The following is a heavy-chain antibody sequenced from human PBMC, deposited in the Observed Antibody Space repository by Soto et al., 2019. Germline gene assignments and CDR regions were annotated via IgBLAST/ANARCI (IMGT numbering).Heavy chain of an antibody. CDR2: INHSGST. D-gene: IGHD3-22*01. J-gene: IGHJ4*02. V-gene: IGHV4-34*01. Sequence: SETLSLTCAVYGGSFSCYYWSWIRQPPGKGLEWIGEINHSGSTNYNPSLKSRVTISVDTSKNQFSLKLSSVTAADTAVYYCAREGVNSSGYLLYFDYWGQGTLVTVSS. CDR1: GGSFSCYY. CDR3: AREGVNSSGYLLYFDY.